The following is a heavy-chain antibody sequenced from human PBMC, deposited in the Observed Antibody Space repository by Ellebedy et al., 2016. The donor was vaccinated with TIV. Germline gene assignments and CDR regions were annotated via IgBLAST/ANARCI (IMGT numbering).Heavy chain of an antibody. J-gene: IGHJ4*01. V-gene: IGHV3-48*03. CDR3: AIEAYTRPDF. D-gene: IGHD3-16*01. Sequence: PGGSLRLSCVASGYPFGNYEMNWIRQSPVKGLEWVSYISLSGTTTYYADSVKGRFAISRDNAKNSLYLQMDSLRVEDTGIYYCAIEAYTRPDFWGPGTLVTVSS. CDR2: ISLSGTTT. CDR1: GYPFGNYE.